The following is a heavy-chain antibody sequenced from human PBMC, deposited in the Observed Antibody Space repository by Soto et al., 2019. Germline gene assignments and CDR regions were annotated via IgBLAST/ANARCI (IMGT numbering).Heavy chain of an antibody. CDR1: GFTFNRYW. CDR3: AGGGGAWSEGAY. J-gene: IGHJ4*02. D-gene: IGHD6-19*01. CDR2: INEDGGGK. V-gene: IGHV3-7*05. Sequence: EVQVVESGGGLVQPGGSLRLSCVASGFTFNRYWMTWVRQAPGKGLEWLANINEDGGGKYYMDSVKGRFTISRDNAKNSLYLQIDSLRAEDTAMYYCAGGGGAWSEGAYWGQGTLVTVSS.